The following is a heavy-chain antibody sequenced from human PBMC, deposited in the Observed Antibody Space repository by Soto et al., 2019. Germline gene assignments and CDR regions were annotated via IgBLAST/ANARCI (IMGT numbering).Heavy chain of an antibody. V-gene: IGHV3-49*03. CDR1: GLIFGDYA. Sequence: GGSLRLSCIGSGLIFGDYAMSWFRQSPGQGLEWGGLSRSKSNGGTGGYAAAVKGRFTISRDDSKSIAYLQMNSLKTADTALYYCSRSLFGGYGLDVWGQGTTVTVSS. CDR2: SRSKSNGGTG. D-gene: IGHD3-10*01. CDR3: SRSLFGGYGLDV. J-gene: IGHJ6*02.